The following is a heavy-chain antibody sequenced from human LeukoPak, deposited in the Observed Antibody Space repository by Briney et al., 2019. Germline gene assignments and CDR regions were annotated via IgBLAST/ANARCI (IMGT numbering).Heavy chain of an antibody. Sequence: PSETLSLTCAVYGGSFSGYYWNWIRQPPGKGLEWIGEINHSGSTNYNPSLKSRVTISVDTSKNQFSLKLTSVTAADTAVYYCARAPAHLAAAGGDFDYWGQGTLVTVSS. CDR1: GGSFSGYY. V-gene: IGHV4-34*01. D-gene: IGHD6-13*01. CDR2: INHSGST. J-gene: IGHJ4*02. CDR3: ARAPAHLAAAGGDFDY.